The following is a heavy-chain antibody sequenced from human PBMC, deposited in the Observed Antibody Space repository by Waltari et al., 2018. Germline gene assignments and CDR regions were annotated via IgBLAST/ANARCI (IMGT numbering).Heavy chain of an antibody. V-gene: IGHV4-39*01. J-gene: IGHJ4*02. Sequence: QLQESGPGLVKPSETLSLTCTVSGGSINSYSYSWGWIRKPPGKGLEWIGSIYSTGSTYYSPALKSGVTISVDTSKNQFALKLNSVTAADTAVYYCGRPGRLLEWLGPWDYWGQGLLVTVSS. CDR1: GGSINSYSYS. CDR3: GRPGRLLEWLGPWDY. D-gene: IGHD3-3*01. CDR2: IYSTGST.